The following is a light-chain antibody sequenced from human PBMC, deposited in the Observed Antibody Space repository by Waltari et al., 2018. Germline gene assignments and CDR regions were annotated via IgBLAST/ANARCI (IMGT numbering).Light chain of an antibody. V-gene: IGLV1-44*01. Sequence: QSVVTPSPSASGAPGPRVTIPCSGRHSNLGSTTVDWYQQLPGTAPKLLIFNNYQRPSGVPDRFSASKSGTSASLAISGLQSEDEAEYYCVTWDDSLNGWVFGGGTKLAVV. CDR2: NNY. J-gene: IGLJ3*02. CDR3: VTWDDSLNGWV. CDR1: HSNLGSTT.